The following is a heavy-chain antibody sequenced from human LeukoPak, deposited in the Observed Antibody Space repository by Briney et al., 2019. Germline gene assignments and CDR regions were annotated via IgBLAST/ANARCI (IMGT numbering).Heavy chain of an antibody. J-gene: IGHJ6*03. CDR2: IYYSGST. Sequence: PSETLSLTCTVSGGSISSYYWSWIRQPPGKGLEWIGYIYYSGSTNYNPSLKSRVTISVDTSKNQFSLKLSSVTAADTAVYYCAKGPYCSSTSCYSYYYYYMDVWGKGTTVTVSS. V-gene: IGHV4-59*01. D-gene: IGHD2-2*01. CDR1: GGSISSYY. CDR3: AKGPYCSSTSCYSYYYYYMDV.